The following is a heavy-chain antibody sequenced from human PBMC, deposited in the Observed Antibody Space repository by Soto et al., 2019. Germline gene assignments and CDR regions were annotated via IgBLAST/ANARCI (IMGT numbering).Heavy chain of an antibody. CDR3: ARGSSIAGLYYGMDV. V-gene: IGHV4-31*03. J-gene: IGHJ6*02. D-gene: IGHD6-6*01. CDR2: NYYSGIT. Sequence: PSQPMPLTYTVSDGSIRNRVYYWISNYKHPGKGLEWIGYNYYSGITYYNPSLKSRVTISLDTSKNQFSLKLSSVTAADTAVYYCARGSSIAGLYYGMDVWGQGTTVTVSS. CDR1: DGSIRNRVYY.